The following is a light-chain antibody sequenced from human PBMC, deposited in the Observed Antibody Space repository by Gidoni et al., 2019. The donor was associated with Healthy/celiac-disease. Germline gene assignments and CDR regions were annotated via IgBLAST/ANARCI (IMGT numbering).Light chain of an antibody. V-gene: IGLV2-14*01. CDR3: SSYTSSSTFVV. CDR1: SSDVGGYNY. Sequence: QSALTQPASVSGSPGQSLTISCTGTSSDVGGYNYVSWYQQHTGKAPKLMIYEVSNRPSGVPDRFSGSKSGNTASLTISGLQAEDEADYYCSSYTSSSTFVVFGGGTKLTVL. CDR2: EVS. J-gene: IGLJ2*01.